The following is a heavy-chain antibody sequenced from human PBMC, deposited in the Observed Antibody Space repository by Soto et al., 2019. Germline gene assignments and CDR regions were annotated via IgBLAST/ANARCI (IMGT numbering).Heavy chain of an antibody. J-gene: IGHJ5*02. D-gene: IGHD6-13*01. CDR2: IIPIFGTA. CDR1: GGTFSSYA. V-gene: IGHV1-69*01. Sequence: QVQLVQSGAEVKKPGSSVKVSCKASGGTFSSYAISWVRQAPGQGLEWMGGIIPIFGTANYAQKFQGRVTITADESTSTAYMELSSLRSEDTAVYYCATSPGIAAAVMDGWFDPWGQGTLVTVSS. CDR3: ATSPGIAAAVMDGWFDP.